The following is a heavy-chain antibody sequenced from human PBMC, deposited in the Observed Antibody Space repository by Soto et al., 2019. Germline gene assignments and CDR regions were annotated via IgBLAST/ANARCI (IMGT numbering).Heavy chain of an antibody. Sequence: QVQLVESGGGVVQPGRSLRLSCAASGFTFSSYAMHWVRQAPGKGLEWVAVISYDGSNKYYADSVKGRFTISRDNSKNTLYLQMNSLRAEDTAVYYCARDKWELAAAVLYFDYWGQGTLVTVSS. CDR3: ARDKWELAAAVLYFDY. CDR1: GFTFSSYA. D-gene: IGHD6-13*01. V-gene: IGHV3-30-3*01. J-gene: IGHJ4*02. CDR2: ISYDGSNK.